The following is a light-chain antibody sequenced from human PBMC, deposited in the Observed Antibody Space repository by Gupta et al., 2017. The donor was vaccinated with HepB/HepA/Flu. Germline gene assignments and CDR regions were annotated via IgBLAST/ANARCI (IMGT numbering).Light chain of an antibody. CDR1: SSNIGAIYD. CDR2: VNS. V-gene: IGLV1-40*01. J-gene: IGLJ2*01. CDR3: QSYDSSLSGVV. Sequence: SVLTQPPPVSGAPGQRVTISCTGSSSNIGAIYDAHWYQQVPGTAPKLLIYVNSNRPSGVPDRFSGSKSGTSASLAITGLQAEDEADYYCQSYDSSLSGVVFGGGTKLTVL.